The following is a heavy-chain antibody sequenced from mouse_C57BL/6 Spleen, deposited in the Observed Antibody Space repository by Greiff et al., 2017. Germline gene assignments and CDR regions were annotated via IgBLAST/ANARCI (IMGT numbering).Heavy chain of an antibody. Sequence: EVKLVESGGGLVKPGGSLKLSCAASGFTFSSYAMSWVRQTPEKRLEWVATISDGGSYTYYPDNVKGRFTISRDNAKNNLYLQMSHLKSEDTAMYYCARGDYYGSSFPFDYWGQGTTLTVSS. D-gene: IGHD1-1*01. V-gene: IGHV5-4*03. CDR1: GFTFSSYA. J-gene: IGHJ2*01. CDR3: ARGDYYGSSFPFDY. CDR2: ISDGGSYT.